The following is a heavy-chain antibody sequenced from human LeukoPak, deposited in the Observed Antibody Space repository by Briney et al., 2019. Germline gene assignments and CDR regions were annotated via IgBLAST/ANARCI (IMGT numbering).Heavy chain of an antibody. J-gene: IGHJ4*02. Sequence: GESLKISCKGSGYNFSNYWIGWVRQVPGKGLEWMGIIYPGDSDTRYSPSFQGQVTISADKSINTAYLQWSSLKASDTAMCYCARQSGSCSSSTCYLNYWGQGTLVTVSS. V-gene: IGHV5-51*01. CDR1: GYNFSNYW. CDR3: ARQSGSCSSSTCYLNY. D-gene: IGHD2-2*01. CDR2: IYPGDSDT.